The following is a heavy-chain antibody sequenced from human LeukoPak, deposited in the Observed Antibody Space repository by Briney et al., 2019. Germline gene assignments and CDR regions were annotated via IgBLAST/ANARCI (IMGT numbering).Heavy chain of an antibody. CDR2: INPNSGGT. D-gene: IGHD3-22*01. V-gene: IGHV1-2*02. J-gene: IGHJ4*02. CDR3: ARSGSGYYFIDY. Sequence: ASVKVSRKASGYTFTGYYMHWVRQAPGQGLEWMGWINPNSGGTNYAQKFQGRVTMTRDTSISTAYMELSRLRSDDTAVYYCARSGSGYYFIDYWGQGTLVTVSS. CDR1: GYTFTGYY.